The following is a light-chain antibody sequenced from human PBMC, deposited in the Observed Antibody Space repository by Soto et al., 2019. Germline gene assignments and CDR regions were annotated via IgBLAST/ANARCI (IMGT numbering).Light chain of an antibody. V-gene: IGKV3D-7*01. Sequence: PGERVTLSCRASQRVSSSYLTWYQQKPGQAPSLLIYGASTRATSIPARFSGSGSGTDFTLTISSLLPEDFAVYYCQQDCNLPPTFGQGPKVEV. CDR3: QQDCNLPPT. J-gene: IGKJ1*01. CDR1: QRVSSSY. CDR2: GAS.